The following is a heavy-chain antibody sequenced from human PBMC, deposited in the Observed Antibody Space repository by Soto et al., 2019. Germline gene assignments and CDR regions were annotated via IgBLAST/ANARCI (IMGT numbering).Heavy chain of an antibody. V-gene: IGHV1-18*04. J-gene: IGHJ4*02. D-gene: IGHD6-13*01. CDR1: GDTFTSYA. CDR3: ARDLGQQLVDY. CDR2: ISAYNGNK. Sequence: ASVKLSCKASGDTFTSYAMHWVRQAPGQGLEWMGWISAYNGNKKYAQKLQGRVTMTTDTSTSTAYMELRSLRSDDTAVYYCARDLGQQLVDYWGQGTLVTVSS.